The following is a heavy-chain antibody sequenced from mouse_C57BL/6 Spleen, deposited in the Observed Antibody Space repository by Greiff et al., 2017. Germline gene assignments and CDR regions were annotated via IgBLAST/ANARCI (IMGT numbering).Heavy chain of an antibody. CDR1: GYTFTSYW. D-gene: IGHD2-3*01. V-gene: IGHV1-69*01. Sequence: VQLQQPGAELVMPGASVTLSCKASGYTFTSYWMHWVKQRPGQGLEWIGEIDPSDSYTNYNQKFKGKSTLTVDKSSRTSYMQLSSLTSEDSAVYYCARIDCYYRGYAIDYWGQGTSVTVSS. CDR2: IDPSDSYT. J-gene: IGHJ4*01. CDR3: ARIDCYYRGYAIDY.